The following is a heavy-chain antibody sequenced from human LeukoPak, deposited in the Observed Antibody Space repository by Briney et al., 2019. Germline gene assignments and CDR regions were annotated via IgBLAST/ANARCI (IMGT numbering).Heavy chain of an antibody. CDR1: GGSFSGYY. CDR2: INHSGST. J-gene: IGHJ4*02. CDR3: ARGVLWFGELFLVRGAIIDY. V-gene: IGHV4-34*01. D-gene: IGHD3-10*01. Sequence: SETLSLTCAVYGGSFSGYYWSWIRQPPGKGLEWIGEINHSGSTNYNPSLKSRVTISVDTSKNQFSLKLSSVTAAVTAVYYCARGVLWFGELFLVRGAIIDYWGQGTLVTVSS.